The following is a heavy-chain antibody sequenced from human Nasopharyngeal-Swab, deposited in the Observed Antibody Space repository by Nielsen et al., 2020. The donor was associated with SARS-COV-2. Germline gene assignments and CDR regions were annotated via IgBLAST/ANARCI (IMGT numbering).Heavy chain of an antibody. D-gene: IGHD6-13*01. Sequence: WVRQAPGQGLEWMGRINPNSGGTNYAQKLQGRVTMTTDTSTSTAYMELRSLRSDDTAVYYCARVERSQQLVLGAFDIWGQGTMVTVSS. CDR2: INPNSGGT. V-gene: IGHV1-18*01. J-gene: IGHJ3*02. CDR3: ARVERSQQLVLGAFDI.